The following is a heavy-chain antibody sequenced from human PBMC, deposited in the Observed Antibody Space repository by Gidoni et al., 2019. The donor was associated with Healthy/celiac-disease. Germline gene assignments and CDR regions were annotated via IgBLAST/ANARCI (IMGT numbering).Heavy chain of an antibody. J-gene: IGHJ6*02. CDR1: GFTFRSYG. CDR3: ARDPNVLRYFDWLLYYYGMDV. V-gene: IGHV3-33*01. Sequence: QVQLVESGGGVVQPGRSLRLACAASGFTFRSYGLHWVRQAPGKGLEWVAVIWYDGSNKYYADSVKGRFTIARDNSKNTLYLQMNSLRAEDTAVYYCARDPNVLRYFDWLLYYYGMDVWGQGTTVTVSS. CDR2: IWYDGSNK. D-gene: IGHD3-9*01.